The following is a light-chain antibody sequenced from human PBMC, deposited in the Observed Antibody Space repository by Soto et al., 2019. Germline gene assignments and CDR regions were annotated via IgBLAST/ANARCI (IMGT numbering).Light chain of an antibody. CDR3: QQFNNSPWT. J-gene: IGKJ1*01. V-gene: IGKV3-15*01. CDR2: RSY. Sequence: EILMTQSPSTLAVSPGERATLSCRASQRVSRDLAWYQQKPGQAPRLLIYRSYIRAPGIPARFSGSGSGTEFTLTISGLQSEDFAVYYCQQFNNSPWTFGQGTKVDIK. CDR1: QRVSRD.